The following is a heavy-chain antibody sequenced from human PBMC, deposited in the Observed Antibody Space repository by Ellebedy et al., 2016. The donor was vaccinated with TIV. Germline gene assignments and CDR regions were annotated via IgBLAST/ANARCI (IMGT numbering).Heavy chain of an antibody. V-gene: IGHV3-33*01. J-gene: IGHJ3*01. CDR2: IWSDGSSK. D-gene: IGHD2-2*01. CDR1: GFPFSTYV. Sequence: GESLKISCAASGFPFSTYVMHWVRQAPGKGLEWAAVIWSDGSSKYYADSVKGRFTISGDSSKNTVYLQMASLLADDTAVYYCARGGYCSSTSCAPADAFDVWGPGTEVTISS. CDR3: ARGGYCSSTSCAPADAFDV.